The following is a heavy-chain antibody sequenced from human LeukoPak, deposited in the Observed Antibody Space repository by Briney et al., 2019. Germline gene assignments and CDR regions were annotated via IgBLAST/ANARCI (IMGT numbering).Heavy chain of an antibody. CDR3: AKGVAVASPYYFDY. CDR2: ISGSGSST. Sequence: GGSLRLSCAASGFTFSSYAMSGVCQAPGKGLEWVSPISGSGSSTYYADSVKGRFTISRDNSKNTLYLQMNSLRAEDTAVYYCAKGVAVASPYYFDYWGQGTLVTVSS. CDR1: GFTFSSYA. V-gene: IGHV3-23*01. J-gene: IGHJ4*02. D-gene: IGHD6-19*01.